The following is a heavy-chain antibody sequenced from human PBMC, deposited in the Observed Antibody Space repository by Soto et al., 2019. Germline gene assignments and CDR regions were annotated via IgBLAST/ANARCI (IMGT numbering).Heavy chain of an antibody. V-gene: IGHV1-69*06. Sequence: ASVKVSCKASGGTFSSYAISWVRQAPGQGLEWMGGIIPIFGTANYAQKFQGRVTITADKSTSTAYMELSSLRSEDTAVYYCASLERGPRAMVNYYYYGMDVWGQGTTVTVS. J-gene: IGHJ6*02. CDR2: IIPIFGTA. CDR1: GGTFSSYA. CDR3: ASLERGPRAMVNYYYYGMDV. D-gene: IGHD5-18*01.